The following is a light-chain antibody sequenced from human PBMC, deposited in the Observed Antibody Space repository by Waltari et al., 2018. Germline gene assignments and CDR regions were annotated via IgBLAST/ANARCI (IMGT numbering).Light chain of an antibody. CDR2: EVH. Sequence: QSALTQPPSVSGSPGQSITISVTGTSSDVGGYNYAPWYQQHPGKAPKLRIYEVHKPPSGVSNRFSGSKSGHTASLTISGLQAEDEADYYCSSYTSSGTRVFGTGTKVTVL. CDR1: SSDVGGYNY. J-gene: IGLJ1*01. CDR3: SSYTSSGTRV. V-gene: IGLV2-14*01.